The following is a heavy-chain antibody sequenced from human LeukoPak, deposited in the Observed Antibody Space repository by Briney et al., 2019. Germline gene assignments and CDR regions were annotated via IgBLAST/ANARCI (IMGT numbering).Heavy chain of an antibody. CDR3: ARGYDYSGAFDI. Sequence: PSETLSLTCTVSGGSISSYYWSWIRQPPGKGLEWIGYIYYSGSTNYNPSLKSRVTISVDTSKNQFSLKLSSVTAADTAVYYCARGYDYSGAFDIWGQGTMVTVSS. CDR1: GGSISSYY. V-gene: IGHV4-59*01. CDR2: IYYSGST. D-gene: IGHD4-11*01. J-gene: IGHJ3*02.